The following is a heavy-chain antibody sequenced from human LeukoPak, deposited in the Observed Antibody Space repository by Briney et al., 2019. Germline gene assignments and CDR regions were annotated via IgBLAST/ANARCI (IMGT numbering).Heavy chain of an antibody. Sequence: SETLSLTCTVSGDSISRSHSYWGRIRQPPGEGLEWFGSIYYSGRTYYNPSLKSRVTISVETSRNQFTLKVSSVTAADSAENNCARQWPVRRWFGELSPWGQGILVTASS. D-gene: IGHD3-10*01. CDR1: GDSISRSHSY. CDR3: ARQWPVRRWFGELSP. J-gene: IGHJ5*02. V-gene: IGHV4-39*01. CDR2: IYYSGRT.